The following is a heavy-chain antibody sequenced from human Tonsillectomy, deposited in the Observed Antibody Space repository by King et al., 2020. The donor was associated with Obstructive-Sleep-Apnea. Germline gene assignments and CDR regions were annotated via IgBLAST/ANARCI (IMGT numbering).Heavy chain of an antibody. D-gene: IGHD3-10*01. CDR1: GYTFTSYG. V-gene: IGHV1-18*01. J-gene: IGHJ4*02. Sequence: VQLVESGAEVKKPGASVKVSCKASGYTFTSYGISWVRQSPGQGLEWMGWISAYTGNTNYAQKLQVRVTMTTDTSTSNAYMELRSLRSDHTAVYYCARGGSGSHFDYWGQGTLVTVSS. CDR2: ISAYTGNT. CDR3: ARGGSGSHFDY.